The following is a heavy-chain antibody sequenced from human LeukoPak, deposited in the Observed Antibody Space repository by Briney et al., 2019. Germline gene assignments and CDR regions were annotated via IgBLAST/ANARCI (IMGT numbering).Heavy chain of an antibody. V-gene: IGHV4-59*01. J-gene: IGHJ6*02. CDR2: IYYSGST. CDR1: GGSISSYY. D-gene: IGHD4-23*01. CDR3: ARVPGGYGGKGYYYYGMDV. Sequence: SETLSLTCTVSGGSISSYYWSWIRQPPGKGLEWIGYIYYSGSTNYNPSLKSRVTISVDTSKNQFSLKLSSVTAADTAVYYCARVPGGYGGKGYYYYGMDVWGQGTTVTVSS.